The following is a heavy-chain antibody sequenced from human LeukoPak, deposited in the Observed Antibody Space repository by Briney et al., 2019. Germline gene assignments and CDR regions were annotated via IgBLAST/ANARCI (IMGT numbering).Heavy chain of an antibody. Sequence: ASVTVSCKASGYSFTTYDVNWVRQAPGQGLEWMGWMNPNSGGTKYAPKFQGRVTMTRATSISAAYMELSRLRSDDTAFYYCARGEFSIFGVVILDYWGQGTLVTVSS. V-gene: IGHV1-2*02. CDR1: GYSFTTYD. CDR3: ARGEFSIFGVVILDY. CDR2: MNPNSGGT. D-gene: IGHD3-3*01. J-gene: IGHJ4*02.